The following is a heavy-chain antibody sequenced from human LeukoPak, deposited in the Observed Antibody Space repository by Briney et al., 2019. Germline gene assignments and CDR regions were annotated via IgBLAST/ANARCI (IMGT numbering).Heavy chain of an antibody. J-gene: IGHJ6*02. CDR2: IYPGDSDT. D-gene: IGHD3-10*01. V-gene: IGHV5-51*01. CDR1: GYSFANYL. CDR3: ARDGGSGMDYYSGMDV. Sequence: GESLKISCKGSGYSFANYLIGWVRQMPGKVLEWVGIIYPGDSDTRYSPSFQGQVTISADKSLSTDYLHWSSLKASDTAIYYCARDGGSGMDYYSGMDVWGQGTTVTVSS.